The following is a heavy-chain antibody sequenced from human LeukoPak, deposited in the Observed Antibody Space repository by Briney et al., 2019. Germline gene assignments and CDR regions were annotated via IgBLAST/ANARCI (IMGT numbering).Heavy chain of an antibody. D-gene: IGHD3-22*01. V-gene: IGHV3-9*03. Sequence: GGSLRLSCAPSGFTFDDYAMHWARQAPGEGLEWVSGISWNSGSIGYADSVKGRFTISRDNAKNSLYLQMNSLRAEDMALYYCAKGSLLYYYDSSGLGGHFDYWGQGTLVTVSS. CDR3: AKGSLLYYYDSSGLGGHFDY. J-gene: IGHJ4*02. CDR2: ISWNSGSI. CDR1: GFTFDDYA.